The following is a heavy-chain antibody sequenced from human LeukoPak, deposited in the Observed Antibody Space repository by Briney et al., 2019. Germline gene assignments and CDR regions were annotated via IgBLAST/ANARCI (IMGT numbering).Heavy chain of an antibody. V-gene: IGHV3-23*01. J-gene: IGHJ6*04. CDR1: GFTFSSYS. CDR2: ISGSGGST. Sequence: PGGSLRLSCAASGFTFSSYSMSWVRQAPGKGLEWVSGISGSGGSTDYADSVKGRFTISRDNSKNTLYLQMNSLGAEDTAVYYCAISPWGVWGKGTTVTVSS. D-gene: IGHD7-27*01. CDR3: AISPWGV.